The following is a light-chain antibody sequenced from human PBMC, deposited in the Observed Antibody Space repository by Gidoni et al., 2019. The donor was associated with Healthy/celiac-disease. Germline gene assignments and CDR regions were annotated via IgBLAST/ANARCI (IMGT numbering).Light chain of an antibody. CDR1: NIGSKS. J-gene: IGLJ2*01. V-gene: IGLV3-21*04. Sequence: SYVLTQQPSVSVAPGQTARITCGGNNIGSKSVHWYQQKPGQAPVLVIYYDSDRPSGIPERFSGSNSGNTATLTISRVEAGDEADYYCQVWDSSSDHVVFGGGTKLTVL. CDR3: QVWDSSSDHVV. CDR2: YDS.